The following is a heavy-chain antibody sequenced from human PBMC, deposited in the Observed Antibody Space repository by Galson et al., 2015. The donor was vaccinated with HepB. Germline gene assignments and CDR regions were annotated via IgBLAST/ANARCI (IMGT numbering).Heavy chain of an antibody. CDR2: IDPSGSYP. J-gene: IGHJ6*02. V-gene: IGHV5-10-1*01. D-gene: IGHD2-15*01. CDR3: ARLEPPSTLCCGGGFCFYYYNARDV. Sequence: QSGAEVKKPGESLRISCQGSGYSFPTYWITWVRQVPGKGLEWMGRIDPSGSYPNYSPSFRGHVTISADKSINTAYLQWSGLQASDTAIYYCARLEPPSTLCCGGGFCFYYYNARDVWSQGTTVTVSS. CDR1: GYSFPTYW.